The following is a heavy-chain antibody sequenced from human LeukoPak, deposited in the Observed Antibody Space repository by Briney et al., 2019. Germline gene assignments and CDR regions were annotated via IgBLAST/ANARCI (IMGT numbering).Heavy chain of an antibody. Sequence: GGSLRLSCAASGFTFRSYGMHWVRQAPGKGLEWVAFIRYDGNNKYYADSVKGRFTIFRDNSRNTLYLQMNSLRAEDTAIYYCATYRQVLLPFESWGQGTLVTVSS. CDR1: GFTFRSYG. V-gene: IGHV3-30*02. D-gene: IGHD2-8*02. J-gene: IGHJ4*02. CDR2: IRYDGNNK. CDR3: ATYRQVLLPFES.